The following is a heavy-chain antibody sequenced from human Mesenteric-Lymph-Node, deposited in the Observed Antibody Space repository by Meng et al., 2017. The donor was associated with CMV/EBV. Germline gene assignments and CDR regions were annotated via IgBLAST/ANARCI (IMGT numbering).Heavy chain of an antibody. CDR2: ISAGGSSR. CDR3: AKAYYYDGSDAFDI. CDR1: GFTFRDYA. D-gene: IGHD3-22*01. J-gene: IGHJ3*02. V-gene: IGHV3-23*01. Sequence: GESLKISCAASGFTFRDYAMSWVRRAPGKGLEWVAAISAGGSSRHYTDAVKGRFTISKDNSKNTLFLHMNSLRAEDTATYYCAKAYYYDGSDAFDIWGQGTMVTVSS.